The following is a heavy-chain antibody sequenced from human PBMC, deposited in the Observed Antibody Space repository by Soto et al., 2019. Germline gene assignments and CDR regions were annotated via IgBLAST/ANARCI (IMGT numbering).Heavy chain of an antibody. Sequence: SVKVSCKASGGTFSSYAISWVRQAPGQGLGWMGGIIPIFGTANYAQKFQGRVTITADESTSTAYMELSSLRSEDTAVYYCARDLVGSVPSPKGWGQGTLVTVSS. J-gene: IGHJ4*02. CDR1: GGTFSSYA. V-gene: IGHV1-69*13. CDR3: ARDLVGSVPSPKG. D-gene: IGHD2-15*01. CDR2: IIPIFGTA.